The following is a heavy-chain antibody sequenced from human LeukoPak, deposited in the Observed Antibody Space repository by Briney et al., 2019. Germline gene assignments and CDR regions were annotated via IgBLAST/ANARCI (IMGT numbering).Heavy chain of an antibody. CDR1: GSTFSNYD. D-gene: IGHD5-24*01. CDR2: ISSSSSYI. V-gene: IGHV3-21*01. J-gene: IGHJ4*02. CDR3: ARGEEKATITALDS. Sequence: GGSLRLSCAASGSTFSNYDMHWVRQAPGKGLEWVSAISSSSSYIYYADSIKGRFTISRDNAENSLYLQMNSLRAVDTAVYFCARGEEKATITALDSWGQGTLVTVSS.